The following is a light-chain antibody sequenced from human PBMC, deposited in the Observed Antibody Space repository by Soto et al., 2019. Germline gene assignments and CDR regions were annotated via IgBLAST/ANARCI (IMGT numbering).Light chain of an antibody. CDR3: HQYGSSSWT. J-gene: IGKJ1*01. V-gene: IGKV3-20*01. CDR2: GAS. CDR1: QSVSSSY. Sequence: IVFTQSPGTLSLYPGERATLFCRASQSVSSSYLAWYQQKPGQAPRLLIYGASSRATGIPDRFSGSGSGTDFTLTISRLEPEDFAVYYCHQYGSSSWTFGQGTKVDIK.